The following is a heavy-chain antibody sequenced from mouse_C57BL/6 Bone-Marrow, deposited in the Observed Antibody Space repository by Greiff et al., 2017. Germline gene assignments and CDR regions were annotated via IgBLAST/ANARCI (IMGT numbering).Heavy chain of an antibody. V-gene: IGHV1-64*01. Sequence: QVQLQQPGAELVKPGASVKLSCKASGYTFNGYWMHWVKQRPGQGLEWIGMIHPNSGSTKYNEKFKSKATLTVDKSSSTAYMQLSSLTSVGSAVYYCARGSSGLFSYWGQGTLVTVSA. J-gene: IGHJ3*01. D-gene: IGHD1-1*01. CDR1: GYTFNGYW. CDR3: ARGSSGLFSY. CDR2: IHPNSGST.